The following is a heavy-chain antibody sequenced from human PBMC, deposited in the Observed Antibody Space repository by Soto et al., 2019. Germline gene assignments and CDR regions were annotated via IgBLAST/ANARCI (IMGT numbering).Heavy chain of an antibody. J-gene: IGHJ6*02. Sequence: GECLKISCKGSGYSFTSYWIAWVRQMPWKGLEWMGIIYPGDSDTRYSPSFQGQVTISADKSISTAYLQWSSLKASDTAMYYCARHGSEIVGPRTYLYYFYGMDVWGQGTTVTVSS. D-gene: IGHD1-26*01. CDR3: ARHGSEIVGPRTYLYYFYGMDV. CDR1: GYSFTSYW. CDR2: IYPGDSDT. V-gene: IGHV5-51*01.